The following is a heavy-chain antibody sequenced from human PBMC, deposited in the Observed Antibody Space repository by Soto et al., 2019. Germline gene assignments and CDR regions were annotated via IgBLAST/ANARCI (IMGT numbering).Heavy chain of an antibody. V-gene: IGHV3-23*01. Sequence: PGGSLRLSCAASGFTFRNYAMSWVRQAPGKGLEWVSSLSGDSSDRYYAASVLGRFTLSRDYSKNTLFLQMNSLRVEDTAVYYCAKRCSGSSSMERLDYWGQGTLVTVSS. J-gene: IGHJ4*02. CDR2: LSGDSSDR. CDR3: AKRCSGSSSMERLDY. CDR1: GFTFRNYA. D-gene: IGHD6-6*01.